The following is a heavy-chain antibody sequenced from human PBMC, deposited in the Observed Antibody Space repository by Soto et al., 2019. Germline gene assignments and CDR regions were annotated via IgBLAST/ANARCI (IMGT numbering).Heavy chain of an antibody. Sequence: GSLRLSCAASGFTVSSNYMSWVRQAPGKGLEWVSVIYSGGSTYYADSVKGRFTISRDNSKNTLYLQMNSLRAEDTAVYYCARGYYDFWRLYYYGMDVWGQGTTVTVSS. CDR2: IYSGGST. CDR3: ARGYYDFWRLYYYGMDV. CDR1: GFTVSSNY. V-gene: IGHV3-66*01. D-gene: IGHD3-3*01. J-gene: IGHJ6*02.